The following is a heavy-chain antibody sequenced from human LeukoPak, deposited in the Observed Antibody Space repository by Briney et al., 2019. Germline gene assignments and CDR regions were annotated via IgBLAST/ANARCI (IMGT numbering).Heavy chain of an antibody. D-gene: IGHD5-12*01. Sequence: SQTLSLTCTVSGGSISSGDYYWSWIRQPPGKGLEWIGEINHSGSTNHNPSLKSRVTISVDTSKNQFSLKMSSVTAADTALYYCASVEMATTYFDYWGQGTLVTVSS. J-gene: IGHJ4*02. CDR3: ASVEMATTYFDY. V-gene: IGHV4-30-4*01. CDR2: INHSGST. CDR1: GGSISSGDYY.